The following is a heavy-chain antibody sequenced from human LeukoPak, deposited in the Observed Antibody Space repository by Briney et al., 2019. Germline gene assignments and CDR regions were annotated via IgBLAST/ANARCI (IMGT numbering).Heavy chain of an antibody. CDR3: ARGPPRGKYYYMDV. CDR1: GFTLSSFD. V-gene: IGHV3-13*01. CDR2: IGTASDT. D-gene: IGHD1-1*01. J-gene: IGHJ6*03. Sequence: GGSLRLSCAASGFTLSSFDMNWVRQPPGQGLEWVSTIGTASDTYYPGSVEGRFTLSRDNAKNSLYLQMNSLTAGDTAVYYCARGPPRGKYYYMDVWGKGTTVTVSS.